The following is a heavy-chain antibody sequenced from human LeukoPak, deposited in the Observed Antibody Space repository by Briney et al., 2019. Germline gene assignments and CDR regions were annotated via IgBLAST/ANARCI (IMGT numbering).Heavy chain of an antibody. CDR3: ARMGLRSYTIDY. CDR2: ISSSGSTI. J-gene: IGHJ4*02. V-gene: IGHV3-11*01. Sequence: NPGGSLRLSCAASGFTSSDYYMRWIRQAPGKGLEWVSYISSSGSTIYYADSVKGRFTISRDNAKNSLYLQMNSLRAEDTAVYYCARMGLRSYTIDYWGQGTLVTVSS. D-gene: IGHD5-12*01. CDR1: GFTSSDYY.